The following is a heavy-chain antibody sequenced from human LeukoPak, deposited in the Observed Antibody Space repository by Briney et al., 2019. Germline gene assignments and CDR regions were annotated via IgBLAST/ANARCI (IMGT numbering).Heavy chain of an antibody. CDR3: ARGVNNWNVDVFDI. Sequence: SETLSLTCAVYGGSFSGYYWSWIRQPPGKGLEWIGEINHSGSTNYNPSLKSRVTISVDTSKNQFSLKLSSVTAADTAVYYCARGVNNWNVDVFDIWGQGTMVPVSS. V-gene: IGHV4-34*01. CDR2: INHSGST. D-gene: IGHD1-20*01. CDR1: GGSFSGYY. J-gene: IGHJ3*02.